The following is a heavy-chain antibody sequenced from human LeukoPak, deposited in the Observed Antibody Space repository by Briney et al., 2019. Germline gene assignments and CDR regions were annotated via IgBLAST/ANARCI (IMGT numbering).Heavy chain of an antibody. CDR2: ISYDGSNK. Sequence: GSLRLSCAASGFTFSSYGMHWVRQAPGKGLEWVAVISYDGSNKYYADSVKGRFTISRDNSKNTLYLQMNSLRAEDTAVYYCAKGYCGGDCPFDYWGQGTLVTVSS. CDR1: GFTFSSYG. J-gene: IGHJ4*02. V-gene: IGHV3-30*18. D-gene: IGHD2-21*01. CDR3: AKGYCGGDCPFDY.